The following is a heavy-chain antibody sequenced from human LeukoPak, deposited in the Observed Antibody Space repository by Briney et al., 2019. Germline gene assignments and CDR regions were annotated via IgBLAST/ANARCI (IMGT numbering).Heavy chain of an antibody. J-gene: IGHJ4*02. V-gene: IGHV3-30*02. CDR1: GFTFNNYA. Sequence: GGSLRLSCAASGFTFNNYAMHWVRQDPGKGLEWVALIRYDGSNEYYADSVRGRFTISRDNSKNTVYLQMNSLRAEDTAVYYCVKGPPFDYWGQGTLVSVSS. CDR2: IRYDGSNE. CDR3: VKGPPFDY.